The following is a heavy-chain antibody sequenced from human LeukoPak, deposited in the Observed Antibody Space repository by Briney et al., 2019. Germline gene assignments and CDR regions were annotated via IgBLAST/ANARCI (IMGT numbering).Heavy chain of an antibody. CDR3: ARLAGTFYYYYYMDV. CDR2: IYYSGST. J-gene: IGHJ6*03. Sequence: SETLSLTCTVSGGSISSSSYYWGWIRQPPGKGMEWNGSIYYSGSTYYNPSLKSRVTISVDTSKNQFSLKLSSVTAADTAVYYCARLAGTFYYYYYMDVWGKGTTVTVSS. V-gene: IGHV4-39*01. D-gene: IGHD1-7*01. CDR1: GGSISSSSYY.